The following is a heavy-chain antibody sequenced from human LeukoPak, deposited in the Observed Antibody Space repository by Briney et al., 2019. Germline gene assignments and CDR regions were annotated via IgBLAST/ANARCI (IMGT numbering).Heavy chain of an antibody. Sequence: SETLSLTCTVSGGSISSSSYYWGWVRQPPGKGLEWIGSIYYSGSTYYNPSLKSRVTISVDTSKNQFSLKLSSVTAADPAVYYCARHEMSAAAGLYFDYWGQGTLVTVSS. V-gene: IGHV4-39*01. CDR1: GGSISSSSYY. J-gene: IGHJ4*02. CDR3: ARHEMSAAAGLYFDY. CDR2: IYYSGST. D-gene: IGHD6-13*01.